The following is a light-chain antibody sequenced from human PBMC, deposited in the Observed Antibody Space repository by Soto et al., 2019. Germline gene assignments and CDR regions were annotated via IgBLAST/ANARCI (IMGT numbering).Light chain of an antibody. CDR1: SSDVGGYNY. CDR3: SSYTSSSTPWV. J-gene: IGLJ1*01. V-gene: IGLV2-14*01. CDR2: DVS. Sequence: QSVLTQPASVSGSPGQSITISCTGTSSDVGGYNYVSWHQQHPGKAPKLMIYDVSNRPSGVSNRFSGSKSGNTASLTISGLQAEDEADYYCSSYTSSSTPWVFGTGTKVTVL.